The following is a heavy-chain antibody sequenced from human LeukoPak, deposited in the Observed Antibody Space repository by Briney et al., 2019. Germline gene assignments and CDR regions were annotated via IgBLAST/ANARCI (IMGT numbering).Heavy chain of an antibody. CDR1: GFNVSNNY. V-gene: IGHV3-53*01. CDR3: ARVPLGGGILTGYSLYYFDY. D-gene: IGHD3-9*01. Sequence: PGGSLRLSCAASGFNVSNNYMNWVRQAPGKGLEWVSIIYSGGITYYADSVKGRFTISRDNDKNSLYLQMNSLRAEDTAVYYCARVPLGGGILTGYSLYYFDYWGQGTLVTVSS. J-gene: IGHJ4*02. CDR2: IYSGGIT.